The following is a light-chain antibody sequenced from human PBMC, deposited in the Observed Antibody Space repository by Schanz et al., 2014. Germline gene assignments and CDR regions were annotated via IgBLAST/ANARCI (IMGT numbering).Light chain of an antibody. V-gene: IGKV3-20*01. CDR2: GAS. CDR3: HQYYSTPLT. CDR1: QSISSSF. J-gene: IGKJ4*01. Sequence: EIVLTQSPGTLSLSPGERATLSCRASQSISSSFLAWYQQRPGQAPRLLIYGASSRATGIPDRFSGSGSGTDFTLTISSLQAEDVAVYYCHQYYSTPLTFGGGTKVEIK.